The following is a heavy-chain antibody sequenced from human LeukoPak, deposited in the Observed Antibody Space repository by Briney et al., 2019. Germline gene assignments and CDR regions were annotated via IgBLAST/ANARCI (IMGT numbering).Heavy chain of an antibody. CDR1: GGSISSYY. CDR3: ARNVIRYFDWLDI. V-gene: IGHV4-59*12. Sequence: SETLSLTCTVSGGSISSYYWSWIRQPPGKGLEWIGYIYYIGSTNYNPSLKSRVTISVDTSKNQFSLKLSSVTAADTAVYYCARNVIRYFDWLDIWGQGTMVTVSS. D-gene: IGHD3-9*01. CDR2: IYYIGST. J-gene: IGHJ3*02.